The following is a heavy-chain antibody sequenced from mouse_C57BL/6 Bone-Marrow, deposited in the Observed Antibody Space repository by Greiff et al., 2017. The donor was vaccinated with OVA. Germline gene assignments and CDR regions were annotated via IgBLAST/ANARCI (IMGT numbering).Heavy chain of an antibody. CDR1: GYSFTSYY. D-gene: IGHD1-1*01. CDR2: IYPGSGNT. Sequence: VQLQESGPELVKPGASVKISCKASGYSFTSYYIHWVKQRPGQGLEWIGWIYPGSGNTKYNEKFKGKATLTADTSSSTAYMQLSSLTSEDSSVYYCATLYYGSIFYWYFDVWGTGTTVTVSS. V-gene: IGHV1-66*01. CDR3: ATLYYGSIFYWYFDV. J-gene: IGHJ1*03.